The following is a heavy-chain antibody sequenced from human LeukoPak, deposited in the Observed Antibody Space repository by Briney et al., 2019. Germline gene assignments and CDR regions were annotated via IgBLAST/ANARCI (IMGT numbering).Heavy chain of an antibody. Sequence: ASVKVSCKASGYTFTSYGISWLRQAPGQGLEWMGWISAYNGNTNYAQKLQGRVTMTTDTSTSTAYMELRSLRSDDTAVYYCARVSSYYYFWSGYYTDYWGQGTLVTVSS. CDR3: ARVSSYYYFWSGYYTDY. J-gene: IGHJ4*02. V-gene: IGHV1-18*01. D-gene: IGHD3-3*01. CDR1: GYTFTSYG. CDR2: ISAYNGNT.